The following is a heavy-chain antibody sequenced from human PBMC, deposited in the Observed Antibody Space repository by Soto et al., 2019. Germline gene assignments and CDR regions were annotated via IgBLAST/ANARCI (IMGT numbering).Heavy chain of an antibody. V-gene: IGHV3-9*01. Sequence: LRLSCAASGFTFDDYAMHWVRQAPGKGLEWVSGISWNSGSIGYADSVKGRFTISRDNAKNSLYLQMNSLRAEDTALYYCAKDRTTYSSGWYSYYVDYWGQGTLVTVSS. CDR3: AKDRTTYSSGWYSYYVDY. J-gene: IGHJ4*02. CDR1: GFTFDDYA. CDR2: ISWNSGSI. D-gene: IGHD6-19*01.